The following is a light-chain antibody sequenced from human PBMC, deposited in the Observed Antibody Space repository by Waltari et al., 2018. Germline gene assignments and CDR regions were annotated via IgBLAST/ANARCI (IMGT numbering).Light chain of an antibody. J-gene: IGKJ1*01. V-gene: IGKV1-NL1*01. CDR1: QGIRDA. Sequence: DIQMTQSQPSLSASVGERGPITCRASQGIRDALVWYQQKPGKAPKVLLFAASRLGSGVPSRFSGSGSGTDFTLTISSLQPEDFATYYCQHYYSSPRFGQGTKVEI. CDR2: AAS. CDR3: QHYYSSPR.